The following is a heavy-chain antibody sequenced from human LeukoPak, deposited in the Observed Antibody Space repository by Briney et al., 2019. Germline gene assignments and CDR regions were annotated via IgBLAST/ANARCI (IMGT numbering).Heavy chain of an antibody. CDR1: GFTFSIYW. CDR2: IKRDGSEE. V-gene: IGHV3-7*04. Sequence: GGSLRLSCAASGFTFSIYWMSWVRQAPGRGLEWVANIKRDGSEEYYVDSVRGRFSISRDNAKNSLYLQTKNMRAEDTAVYYCVRGFFWFWGQGTRVTVSS. J-gene: IGHJ4*02. CDR3: VRGFFWF. D-gene: IGHD3-3*01.